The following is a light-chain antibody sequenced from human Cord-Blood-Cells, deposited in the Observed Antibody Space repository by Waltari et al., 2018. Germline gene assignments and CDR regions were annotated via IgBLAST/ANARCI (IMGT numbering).Light chain of an antibody. V-gene: IGKV1-39*01. Sequence: DIQMTQSTSSLSASVGDRVTITCGASQSISRYLNWYQQQPGKAPKLLIYAASSLQSGVPSRFSGSGSGTDVTLTISSLQPEDFATYYCQQSYSTPYTFGQVTNREIK. CDR1: QSISRY. J-gene: IGKJ2*01. CDR3: QQSYSTPYT. CDR2: AAS.